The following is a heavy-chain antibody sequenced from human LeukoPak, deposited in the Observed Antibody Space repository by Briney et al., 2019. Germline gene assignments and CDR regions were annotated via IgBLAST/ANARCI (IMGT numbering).Heavy chain of an antibody. Sequence: GGSLRLSCAASGFTFSSYAMHWVRQAPGKGLEWVVVISYDGSNKYYADSVKGRFTISRDNSKNTLYLQMNSLRAEDTAVYYCARDYSYYYGSGSYFDYWGQGTLVTVSS. CDR1: GFTFSSYA. J-gene: IGHJ4*02. V-gene: IGHV3-30-3*01. CDR3: ARDYSYYYGSGSYFDY. D-gene: IGHD3-10*01. CDR2: ISYDGSNK.